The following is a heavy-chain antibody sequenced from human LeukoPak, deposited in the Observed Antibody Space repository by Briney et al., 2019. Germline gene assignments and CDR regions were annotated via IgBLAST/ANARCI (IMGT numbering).Heavy chain of an antibody. CDR1: GFSFRTYW. D-gene: IGHD5-12*01. CDR2: IKQDGNEK. V-gene: IGHV3-7*03. J-gene: IGHJ4*02. CDR3: AAGAYSGYDSVFDY. Sequence: GGSLRLSCAASGFSFRTYWMSWVRQAPGKGLEWVANIKQDGNEKYYVDSVKGRFTISRDNAKNSLYLQMNSLRAEDTAVYYCAAGAYSGYDSVFDYWGQGTLVTVTS.